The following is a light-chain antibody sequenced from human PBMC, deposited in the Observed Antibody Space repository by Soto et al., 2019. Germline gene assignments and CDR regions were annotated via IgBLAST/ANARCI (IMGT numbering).Light chain of an antibody. Sequence: EIVLTQSPGTLSLSPGERATLSCRASQSVSSSNLAWYQQKPGQAPRVLIFGASSRASGIPDRFSGSGSGTDFTLTISRLEPEYSAVYCCQYCGSPSWTFGQGTKVDIK. V-gene: IGKV3-20*01. J-gene: IGKJ1*01. CDR1: QSVSSSN. CDR3: QYCGSPSWT. CDR2: GAS.